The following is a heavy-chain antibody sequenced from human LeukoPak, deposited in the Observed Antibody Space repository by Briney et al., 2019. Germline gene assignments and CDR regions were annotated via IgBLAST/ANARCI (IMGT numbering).Heavy chain of an antibody. CDR3: ASILRFLALFSDGAFDI. CDR2: MYYSGST. Sequence: SETLSLTCTVSGCSISSHYWSWIRQPPGKGLEWIGYMYYSGSTNYNPSLKSRVTMSVDTSKNQFSLKLSSVTPADTAVYYCASILRFLALFSDGAFDIWGQGTMVTVCS. J-gene: IGHJ3*02. CDR1: GCSISSHY. D-gene: IGHD3-3*01. V-gene: IGHV4-59*11.